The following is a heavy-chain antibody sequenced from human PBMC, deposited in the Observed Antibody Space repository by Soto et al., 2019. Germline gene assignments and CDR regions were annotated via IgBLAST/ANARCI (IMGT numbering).Heavy chain of an antibody. V-gene: IGHV3-33*08. J-gene: IGHJ4*02. Sequence: QLRLVESGGGVIQPGKSLRLSCSASGFAFSTYAMHWVRQAPGKGLEWVAVIWADGSRQFYADSVKGRFTVSRDNSQTTLFLQIHSLRADDTALYYCVGGISYWGIGDYWGQGTLVTVSS. CDR2: IWADGSRQ. CDR1: GFAFSTYA. D-gene: IGHD3-10*01. CDR3: VGGISYWGIGDY.